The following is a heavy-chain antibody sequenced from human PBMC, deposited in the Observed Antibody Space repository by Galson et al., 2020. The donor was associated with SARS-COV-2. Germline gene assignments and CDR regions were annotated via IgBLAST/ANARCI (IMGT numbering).Heavy chain of an antibody. D-gene: IGHD3-10*01. V-gene: IGHV4-4*07. J-gene: IGHJ4*02. CDR3: AREVLLWFGELSYFDY. CDR1: GGSISSYY. CDR2: IYTSGST. Sequence: SETLSLTCTVSGGSISSYYWSWIRQPAGKGLEWIGRIYTSGSTNYNPSLKSRVTMSVDTSKNQFSLKLSSVTAADTAVYYCAREVLLWFGELSYFDYWGQGTLGTVSS.